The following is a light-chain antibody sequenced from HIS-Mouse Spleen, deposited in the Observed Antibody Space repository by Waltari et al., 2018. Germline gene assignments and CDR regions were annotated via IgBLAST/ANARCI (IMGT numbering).Light chain of an antibody. J-gene: IGLJ2*01. CDR3: GTWDSSLSAGV. CDR1: SSNIGNNY. V-gene: IGLV1-51*01. CDR2: DNN. Sequence: QSVLTQPPSVSAAPGQKVTISCSGSSSNIGNNYVSWYQQLPGTAPKLLIYDNNKRPAGLPARFSGSKSGTSATLGITGLQTGDEADYYCGTWDSSLSAGVFGGGTKLTVL.